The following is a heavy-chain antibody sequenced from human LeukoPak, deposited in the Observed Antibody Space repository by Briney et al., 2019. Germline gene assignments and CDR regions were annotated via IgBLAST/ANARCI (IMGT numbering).Heavy chain of an antibody. J-gene: IGHJ4*02. Sequence: GGSLRLSCAASGFTFSSYAMSWVRQAPGKGLEWVSFISPSGDRTSNADSVEGRFTISRDNPRNTLYLQMNSLRDEDTAVYYCAIMHGYYDGSGYWVQWGQGTLVTVSS. CDR3: AIMHGYYDGSGYWVQ. D-gene: IGHD3-22*01. CDR2: ISPSGDRT. V-gene: IGHV3-23*01. CDR1: GFTFSSYA.